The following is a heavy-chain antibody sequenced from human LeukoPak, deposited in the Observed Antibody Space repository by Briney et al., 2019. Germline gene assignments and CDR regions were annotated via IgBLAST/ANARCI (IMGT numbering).Heavy chain of an antibody. J-gene: IGHJ3*02. Sequence: SVKVSCKASGGTFSSYAISWVRQAPGQGLEWMGRIIPILGIANYAQKFQGRVTITADKSTSTAYMEPSSLRSEDTAVYYCARGIDYGSGSYYPAGDAFDIWGQGTMVTVSS. V-gene: IGHV1-69*04. D-gene: IGHD3-10*01. CDR1: GGTFSSYA. CDR2: IIPILGIA. CDR3: ARGIDYGSGSYYPAGDAFDI.